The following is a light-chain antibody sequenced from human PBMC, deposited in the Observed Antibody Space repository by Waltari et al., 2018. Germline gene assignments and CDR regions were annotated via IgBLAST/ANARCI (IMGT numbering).Light chain of an antibody. J-gene: IGLJ3*02. V-gene: IGLV2-11*01. CDR1: SSDVGNYNY. CDR3: CSYAGTYRWV. CDR2: DVY. Sequence: QSALTQPRSVSGSPGQSVTISCTGTSSDVGNYNYVSWYQQYPGKAPKLMIADVYKRPPGGPYRFAGSKSGNPASLTISGLQTEDEADYYCCSYAGTYRWVFGGGTKLTVL.